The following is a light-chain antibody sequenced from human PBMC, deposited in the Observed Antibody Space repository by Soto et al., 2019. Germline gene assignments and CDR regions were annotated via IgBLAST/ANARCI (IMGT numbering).Light chain of an antibody. Sequence: MQLTQSPSSPPASFRDIVTFTFLASEDIISYLVWYQQKPGAAPKLLIYAASALHSGVPSRFSGSGSGTDFTLTISSLHPEDFAVYFCQQFKNYPITFGQGTRLEIK. V-gene: IGKV1-9*01. CDR1: EDIISY. J-gene: IGKJ5*01. CDR3: QQFKNYPIT. CDR2: AAS.